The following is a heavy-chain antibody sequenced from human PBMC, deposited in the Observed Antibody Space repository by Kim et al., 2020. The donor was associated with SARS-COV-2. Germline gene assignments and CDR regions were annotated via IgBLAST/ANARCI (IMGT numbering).Heavy chain of an antibody. CDR2: IYYSGST. D-gene: IGHD2-2*01. Sequence: SETLSLTCTVSGGSISSYYWSWIRQPPGKGLEWIGYIYYSGSTNYNPSLKSRVTISVDTSKNQFFLKLSSVTAADTAVYYCARGYCSSTSCYRFDYWGQGTLVTVSS. V-gene: IGHV4-59*13. CDR1: GGSISSYY. CDR3: ARGYCSSTSCYRFDY. J-gene: IGHJ4*02.